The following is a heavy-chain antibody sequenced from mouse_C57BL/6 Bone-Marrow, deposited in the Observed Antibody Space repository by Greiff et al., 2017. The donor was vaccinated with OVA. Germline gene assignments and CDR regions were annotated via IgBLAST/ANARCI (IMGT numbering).Heavy chain of an antibody. CDR1: GFSLSTFGMG. Sequence: QVTLKVSGPGILQPSQTLSLTCSFSGFSLSTFGMGVGWIRQPSGKGLEWLAHIWWDDDKYYNPALKSRLTISEDTSKNQVFLKIANVDTADTATYYCARLAYYYGSSYAMDYWGQGTSVTVSS. D-gene: IGHD1-1*01. CDR2: IWWDDDK. V-gene: IGHV8-8*01. J-gene: IGHJ4*01. CDR3: ARLAYYYGSSYAMDY.